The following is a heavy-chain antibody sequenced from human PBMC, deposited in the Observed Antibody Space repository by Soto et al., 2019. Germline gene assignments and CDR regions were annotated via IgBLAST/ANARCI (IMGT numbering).Heavy chain of an antibody. CDR3: VRAPGSATVTTSYVDY. J-gene: IGHJ4*02. V-gene: IGHV3-30-3*01. Sequence: QVQLVESGGGVVQPGRSLRLSCAASGFTFRNYAMHWVRQAPGKGLEWVVVISYDGSKKYYADSLEGRLTISRDNSNNTLYLQMNSLTDEDTAVYYCVRAPGSATVTTSYVDYWGQGTLVTVSS. CDR2: ISYDGSKK. D-gene: IGHD4-17*01. CDR1: GFTFRNYA.